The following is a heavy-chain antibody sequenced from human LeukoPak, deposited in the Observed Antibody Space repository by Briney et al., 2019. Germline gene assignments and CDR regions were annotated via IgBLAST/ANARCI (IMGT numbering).Heavy chain of an antibody. J-gene: IGHJ3*02. V-gene: IGHV1-46*01. CDR2: INPSGGST. CDR1: GYTFTSYY. D-gene: IGHD4-17*01. CDR3: ARGSVVTTVTTSAFDI. Sequence: EASVKVSCKASGYTFTSYYMHWVRQAPGQGLEWMGIINPSGGSTSYAQKFQGRVTMTRDTSTSTVYMELSSLRSEDTAVYYCARGSVVTTVTTSAFDIWGQGTMVTVSS.